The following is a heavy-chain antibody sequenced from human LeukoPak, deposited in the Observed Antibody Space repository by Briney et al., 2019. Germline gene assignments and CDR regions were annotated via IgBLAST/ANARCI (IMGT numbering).Heavy chain of an antibody. V-gene: IGHV3-30*18. CDR3: AKDLGNVDTAMAVFDY. CDR1: GFTFSSYG. J-gene: IGHJ4*02. D-gene: IGHD5-18*01. CDR2: ISYDGSNK. Sequence: GGSLRLSCAASGFTFSSYGMHWVRQAPGKGLEWVAVISYDGSNKYYADSVKGRFTISRDNSKNTLYLQMNSLRAEDTAVYYCAKDLGNVDTAMAVFDYWGQGALVTVSS.